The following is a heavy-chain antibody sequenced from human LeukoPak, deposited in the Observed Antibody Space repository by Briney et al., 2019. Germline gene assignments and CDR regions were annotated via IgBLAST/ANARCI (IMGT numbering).Heavy chain of an antibody. CDR3: ARFGGVVPAAIHYYYYYGMDV. CDR2: IYPGDSDT. Sequence: GESLKISCKGSGYSFTSYWIGWVRQMPGKGLEWMGIIYPGDSDTRYSPSFQGQVTISADKSISTAYLQWGSLKASDTAMYYCARFGGVVPAAIHYYYYYGMDVWGQGTTVTVSS. J-gene: IGHJ6*02. D-gene: IGHD2-2*01. CDR1: GYSFTSYW. V-gene: IGHV5-51*01.